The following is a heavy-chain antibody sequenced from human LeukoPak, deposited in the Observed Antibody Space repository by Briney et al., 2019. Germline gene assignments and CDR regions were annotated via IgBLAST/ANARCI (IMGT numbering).Heavy chain of an antibody. D-gene: IGHD3-9*01. CDR1: GYTFSSSE. CDR3: ARDSEGYDILTGYPNRGHFDY. Sequence: GASVKVSCKASGYTFSSSEISWVRQAPGQGLEWIGWISPYSGRTTYGHKFQGRVTLTTDRPTSTAHMELRSLRSDDTAVYYCARDSEGYDILTGYPNRGHFDYWGQGTLVTVSS. V-gene: IGHV1-18*01. CDR2: ISPYSGRT. J-gene: IGHJ4*02.